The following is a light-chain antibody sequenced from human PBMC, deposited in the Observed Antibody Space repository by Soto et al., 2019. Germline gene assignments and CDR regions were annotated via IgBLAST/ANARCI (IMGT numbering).Light chain of an antibody. CDR3: QQYYNTPYT. V-gene: IGKV4-1*01. CDR2: WAS. Sequence: DVVLTQSPDSLPVSLGERATINCKSSQSLLYSSNNKNYLAWYQQNPGQPPKLLIYWASTRESGVPDRFSGRGSGTDFTLTISGLQAEDVAVYYCQQYYNTPYTFGQGTKVDIK. J-gene: IGKJ2*01. CDR1: QSLLYSSNNKNY.